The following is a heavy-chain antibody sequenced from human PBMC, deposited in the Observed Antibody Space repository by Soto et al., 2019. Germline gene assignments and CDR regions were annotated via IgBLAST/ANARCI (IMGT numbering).Heavy chain of an antibody. V-gene: IGHV4-31*03. CDR1: GCSISSGGYY. CDR2: IYYSGST. D-gene: IGHD3-10*01. Sequence: TLSLTCTFSGCSISSGGYYWSWIRQHPGKGLEWIGYIYYSGSTYYNPSLKSRATISVDTSKNQFSLKLSSVTAADTAVYYGARGRGRSNWFDPWGKGTLVTVSS. J-gene: IGHJ5*02. CDR3: ARGRGRSNWFDP.